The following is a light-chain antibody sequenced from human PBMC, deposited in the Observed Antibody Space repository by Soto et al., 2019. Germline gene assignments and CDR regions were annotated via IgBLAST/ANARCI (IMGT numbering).Light chain of an antibody. J-gene: IGKJ5*01. V-gene: IGKV3-15*01. CDR2: ETS. CDR1: QSISTN. CDR3: QQYYDWPPIT. Sequence: EIVMTQSPATLAVSPGEGATLSCRASQSISTNVAWFQQKPGQAPRLLIYETSTRATGVPVRFSGSGSATEFTLTISSLQSEDFAVYYCQQYYDWPPITFGQGTRLEIK.